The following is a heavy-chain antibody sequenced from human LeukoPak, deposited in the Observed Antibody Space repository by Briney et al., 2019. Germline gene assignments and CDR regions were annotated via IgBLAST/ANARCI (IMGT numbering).Heavy chain of an antibody. CDR1: GGSISSYY. V-gene: IGHV4-59*01. CDR3: ASVPGARRQQLADYFDY. Sequence: SETLSLTCTVSGGSISSYYWSWIRQPPGKGLEWIGYIYYSGSTNYNPSLKSQVTITVEKSKNQFSLKLSSVTAADTAVEYCASVPGARRQQLADYFDYWGQGTLVTVSS. CDR2: IYYSGST. J-gene: IGHJ4*02. D-gene: IGHD6-13*01.